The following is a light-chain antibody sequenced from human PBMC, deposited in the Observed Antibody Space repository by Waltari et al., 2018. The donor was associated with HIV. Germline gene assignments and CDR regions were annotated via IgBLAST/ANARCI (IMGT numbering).Light chain of an antibody. J-gene: IGKJ4*01. CDR3: QQYFRIPPT. V-gene: IGKV4-1*01. CDR2: GAS. CDR1: RSILYSSDNRNY. Sequence: DIVMTQSPDSLPVALGARATINCTSSRSILYSSDNRNYLAWYQQKPRQPPKLLISGASTRESGVPDRFSGSGSGTDFTLTITRLQAEDVAVYHCQQYFRIPPTFGGGTKVEIK.